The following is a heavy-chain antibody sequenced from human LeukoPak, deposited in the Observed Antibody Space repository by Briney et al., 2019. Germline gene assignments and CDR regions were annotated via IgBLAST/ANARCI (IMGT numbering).Heavy chain of an antibody. CDR2: IYYSGST. V-gene: IGHV4-59*01. D-gene: IGHD4-17*01. CDR1: GGSLSSYY. CDR3: ARDLDYGDYAGNYMDV. Sequence: SETLSLTCTVSGGSLSSYYWSWIRQPPGKGLEWIGYIYYSGSTNYNPSLKSRVTISVDTSKNQFSLKLSSVTAADTAVYYCARDLDYGDYAGNYMDVWGKGTTVTVSS. J-gene: IGHJ6*03.